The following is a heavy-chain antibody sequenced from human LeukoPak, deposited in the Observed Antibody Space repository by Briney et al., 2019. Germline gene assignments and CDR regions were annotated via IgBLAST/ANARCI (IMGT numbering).Heavy chain of an antibody. CDR1: GFTFDDYA. CDR2: ISWNSGSI. CDR3: AKDNFPRAAGSFDY. J-gene: IGHJ4*02. D-gene: IGHD6-13*01. Sequence: GGSLRLSCAASGFTFDDYAMHWVRQAAGKGLEWVSGISWNSGSIVYADSVKGRFTISRDNAKNSLYLQMNSLRAEDTALYYCAKDNFPRAAGSFDYWGQGTLVTVSS. V-gene: IGHV3-9*01.